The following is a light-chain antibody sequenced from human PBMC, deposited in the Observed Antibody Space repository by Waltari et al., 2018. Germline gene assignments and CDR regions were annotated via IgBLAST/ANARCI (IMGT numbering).Light chain of an antibody. CDR3: QQYYSTPCT. CDR2: WAS. Sequence: DIVMTQSPDSLAVSLGERATINCKSRQSVLFRSNNNNYVAWYQQKPGQPPKLLIYWASTRESGVPDRFSGSGSGTDFTLTISSLQAEDVAVYYCQQYYSTPCTFGQGTQLEIK. V-gene: IGKV4-1*01. J-gene: IGKJ2*02. CDR1: QSVLFRSNNNNY.